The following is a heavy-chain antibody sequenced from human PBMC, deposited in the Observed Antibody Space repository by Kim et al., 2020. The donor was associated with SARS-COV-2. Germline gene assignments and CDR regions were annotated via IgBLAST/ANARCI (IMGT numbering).Heavy chain of an antibody. CDR2: IYYSGST. CDR3: ARDRRGGDFDY. CDR1: GGSISSGGYY. J-gene: IGHJ4*02. V-gene: IGHV4-31*03. Sequence: SETLSLTCTVSGGSISSGGYYWSWIRQHPGKGLEWIGYIYYSGSTYYNPSLKSRVTISVDTSKNQFSLKLSSVTAADTAVYYCARDRRGGDFDYWGQGTLVTVSS. D-gene: IGHD2-21*01.